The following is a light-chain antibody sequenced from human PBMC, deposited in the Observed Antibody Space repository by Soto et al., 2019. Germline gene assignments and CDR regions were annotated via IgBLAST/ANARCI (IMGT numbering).Light chain of an antibody. Sequence: SYELTQPPSVSVSPGQTASITCSGDKLGDKYACWYQQKPGQSPVLVIYQDSKRPSGIPELFSGSNSGNTATLTISGTQAMDEADYYCQAWDSSRGVFGGGTKVTVL. V-gene: IGLV3-1*01. CDR3: QAWDSSRGV. CDR1: KLGDKY. J-gene: IGLJ2*01. CDR2: QDS.